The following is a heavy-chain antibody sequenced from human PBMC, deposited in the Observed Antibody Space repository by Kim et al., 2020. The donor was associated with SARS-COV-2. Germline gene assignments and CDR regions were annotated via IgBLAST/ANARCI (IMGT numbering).Heavy chain of an antibody. D-gene: IGHD3-10*01. CDR1: GGSFSTSSYY. V-gene: IGHV4-39*01. J-gene: IGHJ4*01. CDR3: ARLPDYFGSGAFDY. CDR2: IFYSRST. Sequence: SESLSLTCTVSGGSFSTSSYYWGWIRQSPGKGLEWIGSIFYSRSTYYNPSLKSRVTISVDTSKNQFSLKLTSVTAADTAVYYCARLPDYFGSGAFDYWG.